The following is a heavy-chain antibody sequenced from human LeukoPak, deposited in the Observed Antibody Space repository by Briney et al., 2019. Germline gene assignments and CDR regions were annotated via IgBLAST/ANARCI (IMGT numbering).Heavy chain of an antibody. CDR3: ARDAHFNDFHAGMDV. J-gene: IGHJ6*02. Sequence: GGSLRLSCAASGFTFSSYAMHWVRQAPGKGLEWVAVISYDGSNKYYADSVKGRFTISRDNSKNTLYLQMNSLRAEDTGVYYCARDAHFNDFHAGMDVWGQGTTVTVSS. CDR2: ISYDGSNK. D-gene: IGHD3-3*01. V-gene: IGHV3-30-3*01. CDR1: GFTFSSYA.